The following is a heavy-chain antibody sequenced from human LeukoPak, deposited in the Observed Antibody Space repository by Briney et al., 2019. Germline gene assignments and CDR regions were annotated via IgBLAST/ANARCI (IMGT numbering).Heavy chain of an antibody. CDR2: IYYSGST. CDR1: GGSISSSSYY. V-gene: IGHV4-39*07. CDR3: ARVYSSSSFDY. J-gene: IGHJ4*02. D-gene: IGHD6-6*01. Sequence: PSETLSLTCTVSGGSISSSSYYWGWIRQPPGKGLEWIGSIYYSGSTYYNPSLKSRVTISVDTSKNQFSLKLSSVTAADTAVYYCARVYSSSSFDYWGQGTLVTVSS.